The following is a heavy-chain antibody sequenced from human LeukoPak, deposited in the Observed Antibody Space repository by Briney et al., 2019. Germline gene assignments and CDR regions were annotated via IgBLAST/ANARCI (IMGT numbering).Heavy chain of an antibody. Sequence: SETLSLTCTVSGGSIRTYYWSWIRQPPGKGLEWIGYIYYSGSTNYNPSLKSRVTISVDTSKNQFSLKLSSVTAADTAVYYCARDMNLGGFDYWGQGTLVTVSS. CDR1: GGSIRTYY. CDR3: ARDMNLGGFDY. D-gene: IGHD2-15*01. J-gene: IGHJ4*02. CDR2: IYYSGST. V-gene: IGHV4-59*01.